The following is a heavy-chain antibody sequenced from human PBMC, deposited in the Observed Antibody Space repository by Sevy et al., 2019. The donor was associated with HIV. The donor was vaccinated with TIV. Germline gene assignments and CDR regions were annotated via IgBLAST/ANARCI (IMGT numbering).Heavy chain of an antibody. V-gene: IGHV1-18*01. J-gene: IGHJ4*02. CDR1: GYTFISYG. CDR2: ISTYNGNT. D-gene: IGHD3-22*01. Sequence: ASVKVSCKASGYTFISYGISWVRQAPGQGLEWMGWISTYNGNTNYAQKFQGRVTMTKDTSTSTVYMELRSLRSDDAAMYYCARDPRTFSFDSSGYGHDYWGQGTLVTVSS. CDR3: ARDPRTFSFDSSGYGHDY.